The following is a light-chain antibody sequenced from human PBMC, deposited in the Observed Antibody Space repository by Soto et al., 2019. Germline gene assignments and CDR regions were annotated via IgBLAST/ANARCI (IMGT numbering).Light chain of an antibody. CDR1: QGISSY. CDR3: QESYTTPAVS. V-gene: IGKV1-39*01. J-gene: IGKJ4*01. Sequence: DIQLTQSPSSLSASVGDRVTITCRVSQGISSYLNWYRQKPGKVPKLLIYSASNLQSGVPSRFSGSGSGTEFTLTISSLQAEDFATYFCQESYTTPAVSFGGGTKVDIK. CDR2: SAS.